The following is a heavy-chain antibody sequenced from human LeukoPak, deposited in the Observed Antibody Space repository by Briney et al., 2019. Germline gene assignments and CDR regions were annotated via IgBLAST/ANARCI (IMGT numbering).Heavy chain of an antibody. CDR1: GLTFSTHD. V-gene: IGHV3-13*01. Sequence: GGSLRLSCAASGLTFSTHDMHWVRQITGKGLEWVSAIGTLADTFYSDSVKSRFTISRENAKNSLYLQMNSLRVGDTAVYYCATGRSSGWSYAFEIWGRGTMVTVSS. CDR3: ATGRSSGWSYAFEI. J-gene: IGHJ3*02. D-gene: IGHD6-19*01. CDR2: IGTLADT.